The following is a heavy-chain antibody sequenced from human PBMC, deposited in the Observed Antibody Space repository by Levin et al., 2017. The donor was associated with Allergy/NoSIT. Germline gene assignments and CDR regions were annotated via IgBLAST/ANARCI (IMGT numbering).Heavy chain of an antibody. Sequence: ASVKVSCRDSGYGFSNYWIGWVRQMPGKGLEWMGIIHPANSDTQYSPSFQGQVTISVDTSINTAYVQWSSLKASDTAMYYWARRHYSGAGSSDYWGQGTLVTVSA. CDR2: IHPANSDT. V-gene: IGHV5-51*01. CDR3: ARRHYSGAGSSDY. D-gene: IGHD3-10*01. CDR1: GYGFSNYW. J-gene: IGHJ4*02.